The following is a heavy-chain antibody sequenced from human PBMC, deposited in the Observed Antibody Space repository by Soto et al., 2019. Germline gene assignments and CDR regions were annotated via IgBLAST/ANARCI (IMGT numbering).Heavy chain of an antibody. Sequence: SETLSLTCTVSGGSISSGDYYWIWIRQPPGKGLEWIGYIYYSGSASYNPSLKNRLTISVDTSKSQFSLNLSSVTAADTAVYYCARTTVDRYYFDHWGQGTLVTVS. D-gene: IGHD4-17*01. V-gene: IGHV4-30-4*01. CDR3: ARTTVDRYYFDH. CDR1: GGSISSGDYY. J-gene: IGHJ4*02. CDR2: IYYSGSA.